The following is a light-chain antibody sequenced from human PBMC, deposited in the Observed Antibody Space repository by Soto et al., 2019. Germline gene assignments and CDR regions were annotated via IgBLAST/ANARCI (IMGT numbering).Light chain of an antibody. Sequence: EIVLTQSPGTLSLSPGERATLSCRASQRVSNNFLAWYQQKPGQAPRLLIYGASNRATGIPDRFSGSGSGTDFTLTISRLDPEDFAMYYCQQYDTSPRTLGQGTKVDIK. V-gene: IGKV3-20*01. J-gene: IGKJ1*01. CDR2: GAS. CDR3: QQYDTSPRT. CDR1: QRVSNNF.